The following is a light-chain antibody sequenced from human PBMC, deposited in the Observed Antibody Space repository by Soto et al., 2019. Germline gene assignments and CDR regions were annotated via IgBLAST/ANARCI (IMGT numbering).Light chain of an antibody. CDR3: HQYGSSPGT. V-gene: IGKV3-20*01. Sequence: EIVLTQSPGTLSLSPGERATLSCRASQSVSGSYLAWYQQIPGQAPRLLIYGASSRATGIPDRFSGSGSGTDFTLAISRLEPEDFAVYYCHQYGSSPGTFGQGTKLEIK. CDR2: GAS. CDR1: QSVSGSY. J-gene: IGKJ2*01.